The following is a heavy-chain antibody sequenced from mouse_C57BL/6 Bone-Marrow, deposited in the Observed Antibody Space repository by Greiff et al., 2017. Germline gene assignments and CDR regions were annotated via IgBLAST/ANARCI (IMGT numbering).Heavy chain of an antibody. CDR2: IYPRSGNT. CDR1: GYTFTSYG. D-gene: IGHD2-3*01. CDR3: ASDGYPWAMDY. J-gene: IGHJ4*01. Sequence: LVESGAELARPGASVKLSCKASGYTFTSYGISWVKQRTGQGLEWIGEIYPRSGNTYYNEKFKGKATLTADKSSSPAYMELRSLTSEDSAVYFCASDGYPWAMDYWGQGTSVTVSS. V-gene: IGHV1-81*01.